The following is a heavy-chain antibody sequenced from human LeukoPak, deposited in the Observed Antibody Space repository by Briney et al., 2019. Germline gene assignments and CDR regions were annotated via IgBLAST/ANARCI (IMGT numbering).Heavy chain of an antibody. CDR3: ARGGGYCSGGSCYSDYYGMDV. CDR1: GGSISSGGYY. CDR2: IFYSGST. J-gene: IGHJ6*02. Sequence: SETLSLTCTVSGGSISSGGYYWSWIRQFPGKGLEWIGHIFYSGSTYYNPSLKSRVTISGDTSKSQFSLKLSSVTAADTAVYYCARGGGYCSGGSCYSDYYGMDVWGQGTTVTVSS. V-gene: IGHV4-31*03. D-gene: IGHD2-15*01.